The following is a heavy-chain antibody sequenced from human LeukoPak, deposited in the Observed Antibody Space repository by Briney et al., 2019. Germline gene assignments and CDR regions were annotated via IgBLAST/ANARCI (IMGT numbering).Heavy chain of an antibody. CDR2: ISSSSSYI. V-gene: IGHV3-21*01. CDR3: AREVRDILTPDAFDI. CDR1: GFTFSSYS. D-gene: IGHD3-9*01. Sequence: GSLRLSCAASGFTFSSYSMNWVRQAPGKGLEWVSSISSSSSYIYYADSVKGRFTISRDNAKNSLYLQMNSLRAEDTAVYYCAREVRDILTPDAFDIWGQGTMVTVSS. J-gene: IGHJ3*02.